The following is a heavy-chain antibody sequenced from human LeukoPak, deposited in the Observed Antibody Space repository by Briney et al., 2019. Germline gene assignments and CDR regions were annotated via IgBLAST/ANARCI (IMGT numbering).Heavy chain of an antibody. CDR1: GGSFSGYY. CDR2: INHSGST. CDR3: ARGRGYYYGSGSYYTSHYYYYYYMDV. D-gene: IGHD3-10*01. Sequence: KPSETLSLTCAVYGGSFSGYYWSWIRQPPGKGLEWIGEINHSGSTNYNPSLKSRVTISVDTSKNQFSLKLSSVTAADTAVYYCARGRGYYYGSGSYYTSHYYYYYYMDVWGKGTTVTVSS. V-gene: IGHV4-34*01. J-gene: IGHJ6*03.